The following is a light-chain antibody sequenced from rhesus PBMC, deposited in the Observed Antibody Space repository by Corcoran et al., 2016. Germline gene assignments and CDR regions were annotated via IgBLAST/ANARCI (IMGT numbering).Light chain of an antibody. CDR3: QQDNSDPYS. Sequence: DIQMTQSPSSLSASVGDRVTITCRARQGISSYLAWYQQTPGKAPKPLIYYASNLESGGPSRFSGSGSGTEVTLTISSLQPEDFATYYCQQDNSDPYSFGQGTKVEIK. CDR1: QGISSY. CDR2: YAS. J-gene: IGKJ2*01. V-gene: IGKV1-37*01.